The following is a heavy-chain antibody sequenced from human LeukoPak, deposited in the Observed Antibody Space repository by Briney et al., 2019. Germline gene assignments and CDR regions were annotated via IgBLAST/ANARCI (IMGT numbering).Heavy chain of an antibody. CDR1: GFTFSSYS. Sequence: GGPLRLSCAASGFTFSSYSMNWVRQAPGKGLEWVSSISSSSSYMYYADSVKGRFTISRDNAKNSLHLQMNSLRAEDTAVYFCTRGRTAMITAGVDYWGQGTLVTVSS. CDR2: ISSSSSYM. CDR3: TRGRTAMITAGVDY. D-gene: IGHD5-18*01. J-gene: IGHJ4*02. V-gene: IGHV3-21*01.